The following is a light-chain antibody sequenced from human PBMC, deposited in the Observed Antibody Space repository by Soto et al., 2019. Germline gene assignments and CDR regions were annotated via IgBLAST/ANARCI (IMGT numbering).Light chain of an antibody. J-gene: IGKJ3*01. V-gene: IGKV1-39*01. CDR1: QSISSY. CDR3: QQRSNWPRT. CDR2: AAS. Sequence: DIQMTQSPSSLSASVGDRFTITCRASQSISSYLNWYQQKPGKAPKLLIYAASTLQSGVPSRFSGSGSGTDFTLTISSLQPEDFAVYYCQQRSNWPRTFGPGTKVDIK.